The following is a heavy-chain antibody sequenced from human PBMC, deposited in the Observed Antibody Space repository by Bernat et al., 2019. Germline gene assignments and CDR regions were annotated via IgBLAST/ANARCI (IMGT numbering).Heavy chain of an antibody. V-gene: IGHV3-30*01. CDR2: ISYDGSTK. J-gene: IGHJ6*02. D-gene: IGHD2-2*01. Sequence: QVQLVESGGGVVQPGRSLRLSCAASGFIFSGYAFHWVRRAPGKGLEWVAVISYDGSTKYYADSVKGRFTVSRDNSKNTLYLHMDTLRPEDTAVYYCARVGYCSSTSCLRHIGYYGMDVWGQGTTVTVSS. CDR1: GFIFSGYA. CDR3: ARVGYCSSTSCLRHIGYYGMDV.